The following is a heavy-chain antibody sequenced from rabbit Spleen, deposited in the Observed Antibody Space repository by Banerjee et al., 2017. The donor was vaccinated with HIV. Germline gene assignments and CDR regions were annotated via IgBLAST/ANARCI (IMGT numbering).Heavy chain of an antibody. CDR3: ARDLADVIGWNFNL. CDR2: INAATSKP. J-gene: IGHJ4*01. D-gene: IGHD1-1*01. V-gene: IGHV1S45*01. CDR1: AFSFSDRDV. Sequence: QEQLVESGGGLVKPEGSLTLTCKASAFSFSDRDVMCWVRQAPGKGLEWIACINAATSKPVYATWAKGLFTISRTSSTTVTLQMTSLTVADTATYFCARDLADVIGWNFNLWGPGTLVTVS.